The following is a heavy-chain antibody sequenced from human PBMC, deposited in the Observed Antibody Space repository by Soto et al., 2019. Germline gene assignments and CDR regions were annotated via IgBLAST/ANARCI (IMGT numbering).Heavy chain of an antibody. V-gene: IGHV1-58*01. CDR1: GFTVDSSA. J-gene: IGHJ6*01. Sequence: ASVKVSCKASGFTVDSSAVQWVRQARGQRVEGIGWIVVGSGETNYAQKFQERVTITRDMSTRTVYMELSSLRSEDTAVCYCGVCAVGDSYFSRYNYYGMDVWGQGATVT. CDR2: IVVGSGET. CDR3: GVCAVGDSYFSRYNYYGMDV. D-gene: IGHD1-26*01.